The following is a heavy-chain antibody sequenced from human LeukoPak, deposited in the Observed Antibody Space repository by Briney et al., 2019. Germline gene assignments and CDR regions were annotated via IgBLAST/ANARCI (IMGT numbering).Heavy chain of an antibody. D-gene: IGHD2-21*02. J-gene: IGHJ4*02. CDR2: IYGDGYT. V-gene: IGHV3-74*01. CDR1: GFIFTGNW. Sequence: GGSLRLSCATSGFIFTGNWIHWVRQAPGQGPVWVSRIYGDGYTNYADSVKGRFTISRDNSKNTLYLQMNSLRAEDTAVYYCAREGYCGGDCYSNYFDYWGQGTLVTVSS. CDR3: AREGYCGGDCYSNYFDY.